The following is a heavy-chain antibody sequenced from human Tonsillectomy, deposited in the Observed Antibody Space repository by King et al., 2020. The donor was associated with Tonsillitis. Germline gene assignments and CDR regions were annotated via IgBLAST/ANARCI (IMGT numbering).Heavy chain of an antibody. CDR2: IKQDGSEK. D-gene: IGHD5-18*01. V-gene: IGHV3-7*03. J-gene: IGHJ4*02. Sequence: VQLVESGGGLVQPGGSLRLSCAASGFTFSSYWMSWVRQAPGKGLEWVANIKQDGSEKYYVDSVKGRFTNSRDNAKNSLYLQMNSLRAEDTAVYYCARDVGGYSYAGYFDYWGQGTLVTVSS. CDR1: GFTFSSYW. CDR3: ARDVGGYSYAGYFDY.